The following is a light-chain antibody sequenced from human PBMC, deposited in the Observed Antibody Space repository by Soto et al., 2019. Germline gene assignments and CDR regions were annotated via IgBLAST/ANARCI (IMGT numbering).Light chain of an antibody. Sequence: DIQLTRSPSSQSASVGDTVTITCRASQSVSNHLNWYQQKPGEAPKLLLYAASTLRSGVPSRFSGTGSGTDFTLTISCLQPDDFGNYFCQQSYSIPQTVGQGTKV. CDR3: QQSYSIPQT. J-gene: IGKJ2*01. V-gene: IGKV1-39*01. CDR1: QSVSNH. CDR2: AAS.